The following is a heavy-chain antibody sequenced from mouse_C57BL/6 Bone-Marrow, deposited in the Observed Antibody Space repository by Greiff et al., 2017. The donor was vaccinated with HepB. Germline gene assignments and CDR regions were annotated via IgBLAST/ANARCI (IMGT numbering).Heavy chain of an antibody. CDR1: GFTFSDYY. V-gene: IGHV5-12*01. D-gene: IGHD1-1*02. CDR3: ARGGPHFDY. Sequence: EVQLVESGGGLVQPGGSLKLSCAASGFTFSDYYMYWVRQTPEKRLEWVAYLSNGGGSTYYPDTVKGRFTISRDNAKNTLYLQMSRLKSEATAMYYCARGGPHFDYWGQGTTLTVSS. J-gene: IGHJ2*01. CDR2: LSNGGGST.